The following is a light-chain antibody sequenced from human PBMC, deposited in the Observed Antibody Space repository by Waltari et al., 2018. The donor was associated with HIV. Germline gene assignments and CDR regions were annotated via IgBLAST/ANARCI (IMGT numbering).Light chain of an antibody. CDR3: QVWDTTTDQWV. Sequence: SYVLTQPPSVSVDPGETARLTCGGTNIGSKRVQGYQQKPGQAPVLVIYDDNDRPSGIPGRFSGSSSGNTATLTISRVEAGDEADYYCQVWDTTTDQWVFGGGTELAVL. CDR2: DDN. J-gene: IGLJ3*02. V-gene: IGLV3-21*04. CDR1: NIGSKR.